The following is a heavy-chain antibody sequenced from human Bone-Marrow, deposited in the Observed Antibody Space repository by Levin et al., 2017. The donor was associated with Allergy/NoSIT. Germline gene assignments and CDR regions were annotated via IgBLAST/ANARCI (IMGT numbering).Heavy chain of an antibody. Sequence: GGSLRLSCAASGFTFNSYAMNWVRQAPGKGLEWVALVSHDGNDEFYADSVKGRFTISRDTSENTLSLQMNSLTAGDTAIYYCARDIILNYWGQGTLVTVSS. CDR1: GFTFNSYA. V-gene: IGHV3-30-3*01. CDR2: VSHDGNDE. J-gene: IGHJ4*02. CDR3: ARDIILNY. D-gene: IGHD1-14*01.